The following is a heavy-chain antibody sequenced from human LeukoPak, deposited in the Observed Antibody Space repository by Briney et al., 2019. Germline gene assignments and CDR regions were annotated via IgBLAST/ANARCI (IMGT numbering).Heavy chain of an antibody. D-gene: IGHD5-24*01. V-gene: IGHV3-7*03. CDR2: IDGDGRQK. CDR1: GCSFTNYW. Sequence: GGSLRLSCIASGCSFTNYWMVWIRQAPGKGLEWVASIDGDGRQKDYVDSVKGRFTISRDNARNSLFLQLNSLRTEDTALYYCATDMASSAFDIWGHGTMVIVSS. J-gene: IGHJ3*02. CDR3: ATDMASSAFDI.